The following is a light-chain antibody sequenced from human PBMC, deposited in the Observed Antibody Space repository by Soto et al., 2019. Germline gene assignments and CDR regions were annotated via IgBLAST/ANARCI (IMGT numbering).Light chain of an antibody. CDR1: SSDIGGHNF. J-gene: IGLJ7*01. CDR2: EVN. CDR3: SSYTGTDNSVI. Sequence: QSALTQPPSASGSPGQSITISCTGTSSDIGGHNFVSWYQQHPDKAPRLLIFEVNKRPSGVPDRFSASKSGITASLTVSGLQPEDEAAYFCSSYTGTDNSVIFGGGTQLTVL. V-gene: IGLV2-8*01.